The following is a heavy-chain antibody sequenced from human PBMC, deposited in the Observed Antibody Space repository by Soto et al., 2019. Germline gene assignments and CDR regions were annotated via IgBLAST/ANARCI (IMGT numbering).Heavy chain of an antibody. CDR2: ISASNGNA. CDR1: GYTFSNYG. CDR3: ARDRSSSWYQADAFDI. D-gene: IGHD6-13*01. Sequence: QVQLVQSGAGVKKPGASVKVSCKASGYTFSNYGISWVRQAPGQGLEWMGWISASNGNANYAQKLQGRVTMTTDTSSSTADMELRSLRSDDTAVYYCARDRSSSWYQADAFDIWGQGTMVIVS. V-gene: IGHV1-18*01. J-gene: IGHJ3*02.